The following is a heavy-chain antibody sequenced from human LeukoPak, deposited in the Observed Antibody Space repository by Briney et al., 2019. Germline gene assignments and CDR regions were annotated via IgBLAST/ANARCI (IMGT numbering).Heavy chain of an antibody. Sequence: ASVKVSCKASGYTFTRYDIKWVRQATGQGLEWMGWINTKSGDTGHAQKFRGRVTITRDTSISTVYMELSSLRSEDTAVYFCARVDGSPDYWGQGTLVTVSS. D-gene: IGHD2-15*01. CDR3: ARVDGSPDY. V-gene: IGHV1-8*03. CDR2: INTKSGDT. CDR1: GYTFTRYD. J-gene: IGHJ4*02.